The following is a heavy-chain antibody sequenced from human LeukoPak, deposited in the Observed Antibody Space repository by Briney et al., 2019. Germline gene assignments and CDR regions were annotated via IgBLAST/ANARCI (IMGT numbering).Heavy chain of an antibody. Sequence: SETLSLTCAVYGGSFSGYYWSWIRQPPGKGLEWIGEINHSGSTNYNPSLKSRVTISVDTSKNQFSLKLSSVTAADTAVYYCARDPGWFDPWGQGTLVTVSS. CDR1: GGSFSGYY. CDR2: INHSGST. CDR3: ARDPGWFDP. V-gene: IGHV4-34*01. J-gene: IGHJ5*02.